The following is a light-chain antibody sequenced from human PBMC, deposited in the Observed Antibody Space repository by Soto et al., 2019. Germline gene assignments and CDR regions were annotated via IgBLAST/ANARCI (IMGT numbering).Light chain of an antibody. CDR1: SSDVGGYNY. CDR2: DVS. Sequence: ALTQPASVSGSPGQSITISCTGTSSDVGGYNYVSWYQQYPGKAPKLMIYDVSNRPSGVSNRFSGSKSGNTPSLTISGLQAEDEADYYCSSYTISNTLVFGSGTKSPS. V-gene: IGLV2-14*01. J-gene: IGLJ1*01. CDR3: SSYTISNTLV.